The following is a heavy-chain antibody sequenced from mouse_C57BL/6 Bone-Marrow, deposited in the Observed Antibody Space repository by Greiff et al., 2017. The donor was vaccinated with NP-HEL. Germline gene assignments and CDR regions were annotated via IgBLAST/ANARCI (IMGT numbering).Heavy chain of an antibody. CDR2: ISDGGSYT. CDR3: ARDYDGYLWFAY. V-gene: IGHV5-4*01. CDR1: GFTFSSYA. Sequence: EVMLVESGGGLVKPGGSLKLSCAASGFTFSSYAMYWVRQTPEKRLEWVATISDGGSYTYYPDNVKGRFTISRDNAKNNLYLQMSHLKSEDTAMYYCARDYDGYLWFAYWGQGTLVTVSA. J-gene: IGHJ3*01. D-gene: IGHD2-3*01.